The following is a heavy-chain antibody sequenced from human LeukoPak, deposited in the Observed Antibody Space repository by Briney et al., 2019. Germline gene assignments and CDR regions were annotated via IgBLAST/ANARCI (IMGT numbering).Heavy chain of an antibody. V-gene: IGHV3-30*02. Sequence: PGGSLRLSCAASGFTFSSYGMHWVRQAPGKGLEWVAFIRYDGSNKYYADSVKGRFTISRDNSKNTLYLQMNSLRAEDTAVYYCAKDFRSGSYYYMDVWGKGTTVTVSS. J-gene: IGHJ6*03. D-gene: IGHD3-3*01. CDR2: IRYDGSNK. CDR1: GFTFSSYG. CDR3: AKDFRSGSYYYMDV.